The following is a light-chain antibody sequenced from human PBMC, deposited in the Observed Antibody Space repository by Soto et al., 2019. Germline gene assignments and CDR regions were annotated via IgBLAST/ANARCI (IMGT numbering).Light chain of an antibody. CDR1: QSVSSSY. CDR2: CAS. J-gene: IGKJ5*01. CDR3: QQYGSSPPMVT. V-gene: IGKV3-20*01. Sequence: EIVLTQSPGTLSLSPGERATLSCRASQSVSSSYLAWYQQKPGQAPRLLIYCASSMATALPDRFSGSGSGTDFTLTISRVEPEDFAVYYCQQYGSSPPMVTFGKGTRLEIK.